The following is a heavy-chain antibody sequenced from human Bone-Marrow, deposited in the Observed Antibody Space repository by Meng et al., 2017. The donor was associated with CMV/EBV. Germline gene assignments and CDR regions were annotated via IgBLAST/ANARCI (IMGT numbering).Heavy chain of an antibody. J-gene: IGHJ6*02. CDR3: ARGDIVVVPAALRSYYYGMDV. CDR2: MNPNSGNT. Sequence: ASVKVSCKGSGYSFTSYDINWVRQATGQGLEWMGWMNPNSGNTGYAQKFQGRVTITRNTSISTAYMELSSLRSEDTAVYYCARGDIVVVPAALRSYYYGMDVWGQGTTVTVSS. V-gene: IGHV1-8*03. CDR1: GYSFTSYD. D-gene: IGHD2-2*01.